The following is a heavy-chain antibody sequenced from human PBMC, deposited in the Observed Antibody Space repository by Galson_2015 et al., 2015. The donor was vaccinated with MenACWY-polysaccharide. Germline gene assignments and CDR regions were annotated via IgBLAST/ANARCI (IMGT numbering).Heavy chain of an antibody. CDR3: AKDRGLGDRYYGMDV. J-gene: IGHJ6*02. D-gene: IGHD1-26*01. CDR2: FTWNGDSI. V-gene: IGHV3-9*01. Sequence: SLRLSCAASGFTFDDYAMHWVRQAPGKGLEWVSGFTWNGDSIHYADSVRGRFTISRDSAKNSLYLQMHSLRPEDTALYSCAKDRGLGDRYYGMDVWGQGTMVTVSS. CDR1: GFTFDDYA.